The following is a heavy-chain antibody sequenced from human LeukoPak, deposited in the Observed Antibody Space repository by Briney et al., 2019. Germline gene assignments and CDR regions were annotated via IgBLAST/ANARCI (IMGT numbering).Heavy chain of an antibody. CDR3: ARDSYGSGSL. D-gene: IGHD3-10*01. CDR1: GYSISSGYY. CDR2: IYHSGST. Sequence: SETLSLTCTVSGYSISSGYYWGWIRQPPGKGLEWIGSIYHSGSTYYNPSLKSRVTISVDTSKNQFSLKLSSVTAADTAVYYCARDSYGSGSLWGQGTLVTVSS. J-gene: IGHJ4*02. V-gene: IGHV4-38-2*02.